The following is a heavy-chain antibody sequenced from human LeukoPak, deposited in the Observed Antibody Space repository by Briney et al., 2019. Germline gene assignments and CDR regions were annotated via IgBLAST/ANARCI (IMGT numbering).Heavy chain of an antibody. D-gene: IGHD2-8*01. CDR2: INPRVDAT. Sequence: ASVKVSCKASGYIFTTYSIYWVRQAPGQGLEWIGMINPRVDATIYAQKFQGRVTMTSDTSTTTIYMELSSLKSEDTGLYYCARKWSSRDWFDPWGQGTLVTVSS. CDR3: ARKWSSRDWFDP. V-gene: IGHV1-46*01. CDR1: GYIFTTYS. J-gene: IGHJ5*02.